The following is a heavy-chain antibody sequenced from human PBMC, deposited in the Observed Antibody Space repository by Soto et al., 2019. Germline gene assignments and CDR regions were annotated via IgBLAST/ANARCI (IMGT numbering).Heavy chain of an antibody. Sequence: GGSLRLSCAASGFTFSSYAMSWVRQAPGKGLEWVAVIWYDGSNKYYADSVKGRFTISRDNSKNTLYLQMNSLRAEDTAVYYCARDFLRYSSSWYHNWFDPWGQGTLVTVSS. V-gene: IGHV3-33*08. D-gene: IGHD6-13*01. J-gene: IGHJ5*02. CDR3: ARDFLRYSSSWYHNWFDP. CDR1: GFTFSSYA. CDR2: IWYDGSNK.